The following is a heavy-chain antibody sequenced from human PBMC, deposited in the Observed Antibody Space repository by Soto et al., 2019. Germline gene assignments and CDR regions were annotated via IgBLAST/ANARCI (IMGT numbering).Heavy chain of an antibody. D-gene: IGHD3-10*01. CDR1: GFTFSSYS. Sequence: EVQLVESGGGLVKPGGSLRVSCAASGFTFSSYSMNWVRQAPGKGLEWVSSISSSSSYIYYADSVKGRFTISRDNAKNSLDLQMNSLGAEDAAVYYCARELECYYGSGYPPGYWGQGTLVTV. J-gene: IGHJ4*02. V-gene: IGHV3-21*01. CDR2: ISSSSSYI. CDR3: ARELECYYGSGYPPGY.